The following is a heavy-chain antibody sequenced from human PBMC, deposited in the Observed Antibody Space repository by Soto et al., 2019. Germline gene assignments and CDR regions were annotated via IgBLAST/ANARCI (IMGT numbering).Heavy chain of an antibody. CDR2: INSKTGGGTT. CDR3: TRDTTSPLLGEFDY. V-gene: IGHV3-15*01. J-gene: IGHJ4*02. Sequence: GGSLRLSCAVSGGTFSNAWMNWVRHAPRKGKQWVGRINSKTGGGTTDYPTPMKRIITISREDSKNTLHLQMNSLKTEDTAVYYCTRDTTSPLLGEFDYWGQGTLVTVSS. CDR1: GGTFSNAW. D-gene: IGHD4-17*01.